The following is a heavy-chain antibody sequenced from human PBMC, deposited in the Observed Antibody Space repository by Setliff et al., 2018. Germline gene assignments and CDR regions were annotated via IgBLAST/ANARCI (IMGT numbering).Heavy chain of an antibody. Sequence: SETLSLTCTVYGGSFGGYYWGWIRQSPGKGLEWIGSMYYSGSTYYSPSLKGRVTLSVDTTKNQFSLKLTSMTAADTAVYFCARHLLVQGTYHFDYWGQGSPVTVSS. D-gene: IGHD3-10*01. J-gene: IGHJ4*02. V-gene: IGHV4-34*01. CDR3: ARHLLVQGTYHFDY. CDR1: GGSFGGYY. CDR2: MYYSGST.